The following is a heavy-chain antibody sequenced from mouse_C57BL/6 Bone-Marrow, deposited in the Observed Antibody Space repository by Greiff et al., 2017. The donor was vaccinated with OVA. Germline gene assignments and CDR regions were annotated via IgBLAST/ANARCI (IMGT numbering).Heavy chain of an antibody. V-gene: IGHV5-6*01. CDR2: ISSGGSYT. Sequence: EVQLVESGGDLVKPGGSLKLSCAASGFTFSSYGMSWVRQTPDKRLEWVATISSGGSYTYYPDSVKGRFTISRDNAKNTLYLQMSSLKSEDTAMYYCARQGYLNYGSSYSWFAYWGQGTLVTVSA. J-gene: IGHJ3*01. CDR3: ARQGYLNYGSSYSWFAY. CDR1: GFTFSSYG. D-gene: IGHD1-1*01.